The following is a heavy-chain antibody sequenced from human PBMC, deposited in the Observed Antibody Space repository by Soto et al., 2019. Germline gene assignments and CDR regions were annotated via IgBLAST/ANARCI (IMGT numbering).Heavy chain of an antibody. Sequence: PSETLSLTCTVSGGSISSYYWGWIRQPPGKGLEWIGYIYYSGSTNYNPSLKSRVTISVDTSKNQFSLKLSSVTAADTAVYYCARMYSCSLIPYYYYMDVWVKGTTVTVSS. CDR1: GGSISSYY. J-gene: IGHJ6*03. CDR2: IYYSGST. CDR3: ARMYSCSLIPYYYYMDV. V-gene: IGHV4-59*01. D-gene: IGHD6-13*01.